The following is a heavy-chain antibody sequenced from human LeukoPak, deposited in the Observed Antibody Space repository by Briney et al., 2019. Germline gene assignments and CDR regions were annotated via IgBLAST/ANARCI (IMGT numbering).Heavy chain of an antibody. CDR1: GFTFNTYT. Sequence: GGSLRLSCAASGFTFNTYTMNWVRQAPGKGLEWVSVIYSGGSTYYADSVKGRFTISRDNSKNTLYLQMNSLRAEDTAVYYCASRMDVWGQGTTVTVSS. CDR2: IYSGGST. V-gene: IGHV3-53*01. J-gene: IGHJ6*02. CDR3: ASRMDV.